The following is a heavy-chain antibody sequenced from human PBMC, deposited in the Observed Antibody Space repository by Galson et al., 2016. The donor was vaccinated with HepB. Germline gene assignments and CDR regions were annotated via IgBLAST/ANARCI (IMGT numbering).Heavy chain of an antibody. CDR1: GGSINSYY. Sequence: ETLSLTCAVSGGSINSYYWSWIRQSVGKGLEWIGRIYSSGHTNYNPSLKSRATMSVDRSKEQVSLEVSSVTAADTAVYYCARDMESSIWPGWFDPWGQGILVTVSS. V-gene: IGHV4-4*07. D-gene: IGHD6-13*01. J-gene: IGHJ5*02. CDR3: ARDMESSIWPGWFDP. CDR2: IYSSGHT.